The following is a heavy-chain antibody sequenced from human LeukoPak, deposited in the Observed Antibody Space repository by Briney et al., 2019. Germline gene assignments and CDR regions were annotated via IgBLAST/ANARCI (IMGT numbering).Heavy chain of an antibody. D-gene: IGHD6-13*01. V-gene: IGHV3-64*01. CDR3: AIAAAGYYFDY. CDR2: LSSNGGST. Sequence: PGGSLRLSCAASGFTFSSYAMHWVRQAPGKGLEYVSALSSNGGSTYYANSVKGRFTISRDNSKNTLYLQMGSLRAEDMAVYYCAIAAAGYYFDYWGQGTLVTVSS. J-gene: IGHJ4*02. CDR1: GFTFSSYA.